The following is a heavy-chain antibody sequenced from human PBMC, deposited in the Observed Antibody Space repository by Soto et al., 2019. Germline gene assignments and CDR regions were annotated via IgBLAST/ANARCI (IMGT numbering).Heavy chain of an antibody. D-gene: IGHD3-22*01. Sequence: EVQLLESGGGLVQRGGSLSLSCAASGFTFNSYMSWVRQAPGKGLEWVSGISTGGDSTYYADPVKGRFNISRDNSKNTLHLQMNSLRVEDTAVCYCAKDFGGYTLGSFQHWGQGTLVTVPS. V-gene: IGHV3-23*01. J-gene: IGHJ1*01. CDR1: GFTFNSY. CDR3: AKDFGGYTLGSFQH. CDR2: ISTGGDST.